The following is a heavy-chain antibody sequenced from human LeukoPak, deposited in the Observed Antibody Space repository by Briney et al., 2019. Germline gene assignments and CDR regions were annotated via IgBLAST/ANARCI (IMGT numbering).Heavy chain of an antibody. CDR2: IWYDGSNK. CDR1: GFTFSSYG. J-gene: IGHJ6*02. D-gene: IGHD2-21*02. CDR3: ARQTQPSVVVTATYYYYGMDV. V-gene: IGHV3-33*01. Sequence: GGSLRLSCAASGFTFSSYGMHWVRQAPGKGLEWVAVIWYDGSNKYSADSVKGRFTISRDNSKNTLYLQMNSLRAEDTAVYYCARQTQPSVVVTATYYYYGMDVWGQGTTVTVSS.